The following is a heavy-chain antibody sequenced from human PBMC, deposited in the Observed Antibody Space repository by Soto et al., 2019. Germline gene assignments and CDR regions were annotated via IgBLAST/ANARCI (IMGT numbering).Heavy chain of an antibody. Sequence: QLQLQESGSGLVKPSQTLSLTCAVSGGSISSGGYSWSWIRQPPWKSLEWIVYIYPSGSTYYNPSLTSRVTTSVDKYHNQFALKLSYVAAAGTAVYDCAAGVGLPLYYWGQRTLVTVYS. J-gene: IGHJ4*02. D-gene: IGHD5-12*01. CDR2: IYPSGST. V-gene: IGHV4-30-2*01. CDR3: AAGVGLPLYY. CDR1: GGSISSGGYS.